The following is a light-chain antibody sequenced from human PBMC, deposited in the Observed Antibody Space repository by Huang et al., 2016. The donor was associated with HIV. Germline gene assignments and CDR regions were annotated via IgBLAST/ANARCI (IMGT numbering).Light chain of an antibody. V-gene: IGKV3-15*01. CDR2: GAS. Sequence: EIVMTQSPATLSVSPGARATLSCRASQTVNSHLAWYQHKPGQAPRLLIYGASTRATGVPARFSGSGSGTKFTLTISSLQSEDFAVYYCQQYNNWLAFGQGTKVEIK. CDR3: QQYNNWLA. J-gene: IGKJ1*01. CDR1: QTVNSH.